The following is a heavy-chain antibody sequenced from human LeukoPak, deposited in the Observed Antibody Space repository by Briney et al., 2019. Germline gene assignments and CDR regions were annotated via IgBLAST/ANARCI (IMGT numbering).Heavy chain of an antibody. V-gene: IGHV1-69*13. CDR1: GGTFSSYA. Sequence: SVKVSCKASGGTFSSYAISWVRQAPGQGLEWMGGIIPIFGRANYAQKFQGRVTITADESTSTAYMELSSLRSEDTAVYFCARDGGSFSYNMDVWGQGTTVTVSS. D-gene: IGHD1-26*01. CDR3: ARDGGSFSYNMDV. J-gene: IGHJ6*02. CDR2: IIPIFGRA.